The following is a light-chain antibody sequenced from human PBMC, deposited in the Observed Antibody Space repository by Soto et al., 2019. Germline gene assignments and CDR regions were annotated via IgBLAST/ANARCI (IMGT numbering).Light chain of an antibody. V-gene: IGKV1-5*03. Sequence: DIQMTQSPSTLSGSVGDRVTITCRASQTISSWLAWYQQKPGKAPKLLIYKASTLKSGVPSRFSGSGSGTEFTLTISRLEPEDFAVYYCQQYGSSPGLFTFGPGTKVDIK. CDR2: KAS. J-gene: IGKJ3*01. CDR1: QTISSW. CDR3: QQYGSSPGLFT.